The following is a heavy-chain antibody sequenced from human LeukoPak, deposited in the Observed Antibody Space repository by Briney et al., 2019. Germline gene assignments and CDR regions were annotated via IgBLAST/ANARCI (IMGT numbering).Heavy chain of an antibody. Sequence: ASVKVSCKASGYTFTSYYMHWVRQAPGQGLEWMGIINPSGGSTNYAQKFQGRVTMTRDTSTSTVYMELNSLRAEDTAVYYCARDAATAMFPPGLGYWGQGTLVTVSS. CDR3: ARDAATAMFPPGLGY. D-gene: IGHD5-18*01. J-gene: IGHJ4*02. CDR1: GYTFTSYY. CDR2: INPSGGST. V-gene: IGHV1-46*01.